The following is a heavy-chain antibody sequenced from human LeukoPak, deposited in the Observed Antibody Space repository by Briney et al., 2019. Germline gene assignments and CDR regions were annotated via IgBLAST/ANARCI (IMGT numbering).Heavy chain of an antibody. J-gene: IGHJ3*02. CDR2: IIPIFGTA. CDR1: GSTFSSYA. D-gene: IGHD6-19*01. CDR3: ARPSSRWGPPHGSSGWYTDAFDI. V-gene: IGHV1-69*13. Sequence: SVKVSCKASGSTFSSYAISWVRQAPGQGLEWMGGIIPIFGTANYAQKFQGRVTITADESTGTAYMELSSLRSEDTAVYYCARPSSRWGPPHGSSGWYTDAFDIWGQGTMVTVSS.